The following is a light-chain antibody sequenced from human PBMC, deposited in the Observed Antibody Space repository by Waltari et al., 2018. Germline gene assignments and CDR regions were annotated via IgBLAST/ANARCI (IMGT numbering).Light chain of an antibody. CDR1: QSVLYSSNNKNY. CDR2: WAS. Sequence: DIVMTQSPDSLAVSLGERATINCQSRQSVLYSSNNKNYLAWYQQKPGQPPKLLIYWASTRESGVPDRFSGSGSGTDFTLTISSLLAEDVALYYCQQYYTTPPTFGPGTKVDIK. V-gene: IGKV4-1*01. CDR3: QQYYTTPPT. J-gene: IGKJ3*01.